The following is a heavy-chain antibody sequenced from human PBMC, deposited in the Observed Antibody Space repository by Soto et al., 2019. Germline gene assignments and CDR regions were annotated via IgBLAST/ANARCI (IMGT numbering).Heavy chain of an antibody. J-gene: IGHJ4*02. D-gene: IGHD7-27*01. CDR2: MSSNSGHT. V-gene: IGHV1-8*01. CDR3: ARGPPKWGFDF. CDR1: GYNFISYD. Sequence: GASVKVSCKASGYNFISYDFNWVRQAAGRGPEWMGWMSSNSGHTGYAQKFQGRVTMTRDISRSTAYMELSSLRSEDTAVYYCARGPPKWGFDFWGPGVLVTVSS.